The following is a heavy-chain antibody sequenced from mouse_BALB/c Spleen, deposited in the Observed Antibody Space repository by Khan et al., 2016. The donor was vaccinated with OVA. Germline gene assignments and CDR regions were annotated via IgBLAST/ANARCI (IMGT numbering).Heavy chain of an antibody. V-gene: IGHV5-6*02. CDR3: ADHLTGSVAY. J-gene: IGHJ3*01. Sequence: DVMLVESGGDLVKPGGSLKLSCAASGFTFSSYSMSWVRQTPDKRLEWVASISSGGDYTYYPDSVKGRFTISRDNAKNTLYLQMSDLKSEDTAIYVCADHLTGSVAYWGQGTLVTVSA. D-gene: IGHD4-1*01. CDR1: GFTFSSYS. CDR2: ISSGGDYT.